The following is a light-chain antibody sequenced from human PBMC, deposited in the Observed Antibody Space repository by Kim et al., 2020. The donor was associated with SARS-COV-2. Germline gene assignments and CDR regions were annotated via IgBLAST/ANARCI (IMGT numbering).Light chain of an antibody. V-gene: IGLV1-47*01. CDR3: AAWDDRLNGPV. J-gene: IGLJ3*02. CDR1: SSNIGSNS. CDR2: GNH. Sequence: QSVLTQPPSVSGTPGQRVTISCSGASSNIGSNSVYWYKQLPGTAPKLLMYGNHQRPSGVPDRFSGSKSGTSASLAISGLRSEDEADFHCAAWDDRLNGPVFGGGTKLTVL.